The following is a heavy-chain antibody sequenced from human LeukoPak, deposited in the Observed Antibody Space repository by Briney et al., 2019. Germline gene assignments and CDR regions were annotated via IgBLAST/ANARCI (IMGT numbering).Heavy chain of an antibody. J-gene: IGHJ4*02. Sequence: PGGSLRLSCAASGFTFSTHGMHWVRQAPGKGLEWVALMWYDGSNKYYADSVKGRFTISRDNSKNTLYLQMNSLRAEDTAVYYYARGSGWYGDYWGQGTLVTVSS. V-gene: IGHV3-33*08. CDR1: GFTFSTHG. D-gene: IGHD6-19*01. CDR2: MWYDGSNK. CDR3: ARGSGWYGDY.